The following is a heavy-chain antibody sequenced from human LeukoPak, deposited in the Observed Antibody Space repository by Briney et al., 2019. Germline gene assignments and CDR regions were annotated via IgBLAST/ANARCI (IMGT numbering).Heavy chain of an antibody. CDR3: AKESTTYYYYGMHV. V-gene: IGHV3-30*18. J-gene: IGHJ6*02. D-gene: IGHD2/OR15-2a*01. CDR2: ISYDGTNK. CDR1: GFTFGNYA. Sequence: GGSLRLSCAASGFTFGNYAMHWVRQAPGKGLEWVAVISYDGTNKYYPDSVKGRFTISRDSSYNTLYLQVDSLTAEDTAVYYCAKESTTYYYYGMHVWGQGTTVTVSS.